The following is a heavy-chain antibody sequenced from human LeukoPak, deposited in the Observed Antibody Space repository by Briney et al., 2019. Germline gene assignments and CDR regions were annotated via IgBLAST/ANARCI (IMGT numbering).Heavy chain of an antibody. Sequence: PGGSLRLSCAASGFIVSSNYMSWVRQAPGKGLEWVSVIYSGGSTFHADSVKGRFTISRDNSKNTLYLQMNSLRAEDTAVYYCVKMSWNLVGGHFWGKGTLVTVSP. V-gene: IGHV3-53*01. D-gene: IGHD2-21*01. CDR3: VKMSWNLVGGHF. CDR2: IYSGGST. CDR1: GFIVSSNY. J-gene: IGHJ4*02.